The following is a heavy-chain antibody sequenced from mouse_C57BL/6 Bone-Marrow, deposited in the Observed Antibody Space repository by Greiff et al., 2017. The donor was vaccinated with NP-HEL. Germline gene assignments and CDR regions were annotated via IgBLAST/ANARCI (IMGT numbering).Heavy chain of an antibody. CDR3: ARHQIYFDV. Sequence: EVNVVESGGDLVKPGGSLKLSCAASGFTFSSYGMSWVRQTPDKRLEWVATISSGGSYTYYPDSVKGRFTISRDNAKNTLYLQMSSLKSEDTAMYYCARHQIYFDVWGTGTTVTVSS. V-gene: IGHV5-6*01. CDR2: ISSGGSYT. J-gene: IGHJ1*03. CDR1: GFTFSSYG.